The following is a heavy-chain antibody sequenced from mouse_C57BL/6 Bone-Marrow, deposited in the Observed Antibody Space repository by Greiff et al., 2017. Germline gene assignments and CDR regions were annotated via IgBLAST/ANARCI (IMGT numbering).Heavy chain of an antibody. J-gene: IGHJ4*01. V-gene: IGHV5-6*01. CDR2: ISSGGSYT. Sequence: EVQGVESGGDLVKPGGSLKLSCAASGFTFSSYGMSWVRQTPDKRLEWVATISSGGSYTYYPDSVKGRFTISRDNAKNTLYLQMSSLKSEDTAMYYWARPYYAMDYWGQGTSVTVSS. CDR3: ARPYYAMDY. CDR1: GFTFSSYG.